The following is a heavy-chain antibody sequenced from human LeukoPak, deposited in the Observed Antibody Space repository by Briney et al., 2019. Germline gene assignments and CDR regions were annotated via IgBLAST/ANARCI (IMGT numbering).Heavy chain of an antibody. CDR2: IYYSGST. D-gene: IGHD3-22*01. J-gene: IGHJ4*02. CDR3: ARQRYYYDSSGYWYNFDY. V-gene: IGHV4-39*01. Sequence: SETLSLTCTVSGGSISSSSYYWGWIRQPPGKGLEWIGSIYYSGSTYYNPSLKSRVTISVDTSKNQFSLKLSSVTAADTAVYYCARQRYYYDSSGYWYNFDYWGQGTLVTVSS. CDR1: GGSISSSSYY.